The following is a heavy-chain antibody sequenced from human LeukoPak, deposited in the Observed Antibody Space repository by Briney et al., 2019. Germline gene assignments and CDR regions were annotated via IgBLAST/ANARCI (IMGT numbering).Heavy chain of an antibody. V-gene: IGHV3-30-3*01. CDR2: ISYDGSNK. J-gene: IGHJ3*02. D-gene: IGHD3-22*01. Sequence: PGRSLRLSCAASGFTFSSYAMHWVRQAPGKGLEWVAVISYDGSNKYYADSVKGRFTISRDNSKNTLYLQMNSLRAEDTAVYYCARDSHAPYYYDSSAPGAFDIWGQGTMVTVSS. CDR3: ARDSHAPYYYDSSAPGAFDI. CDR1: GFTFSSYA.